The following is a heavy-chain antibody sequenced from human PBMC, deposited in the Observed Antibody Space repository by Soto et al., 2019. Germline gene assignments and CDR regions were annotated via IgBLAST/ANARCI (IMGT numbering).Heavy chain of an antibody. J-gene: IGHJ4*02. Sequence: EVQLVESGGGLVKPGGSLRLSCAASGFTFSTYSMNWVRQAPGQGLEWVSSISSSSSYIYYADSVKGRFTISRDNAKNSLYLQMNSLRAEDTAVYYCARDHYDSSGYLASLGYWGQGTLVTVSS. CDR2: ISSSSSYI. D-gene: IGHD3-22*01. CDR3: ARDHYDSSGYLASLGY. V-gene: IGHV3-21*01. CDR1: GFTFSTYS.